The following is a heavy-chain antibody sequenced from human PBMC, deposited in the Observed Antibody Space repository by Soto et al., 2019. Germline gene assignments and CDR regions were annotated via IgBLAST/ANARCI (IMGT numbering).Heavy chain of an antibody. V-gene: IGHV3-30-3*01. CDR2: ISYDGSNK. D-gene: IGHD4-17*01. CDR3: ARSKTTVTIFNWFDP. CDR1: GFTFSSYA. Sequence: GGSLRLSCAASGFTFSSYAMHWVRQAPGKGLEWVAVISYDGSNKYYADSVKGRFTISRDNSKNTLYLQMNSLRAEDTAVYYCARSKTTVTIFNWFDPWGQGTLVTVSS. J-gene: IGHJ5*02.